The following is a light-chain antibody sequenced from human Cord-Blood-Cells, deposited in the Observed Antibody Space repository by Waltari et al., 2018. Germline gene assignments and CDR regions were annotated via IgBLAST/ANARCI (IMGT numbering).Light chain of an antibody. CDR3: SSYTSSSTLDVV. J-gene: IGLJ2*01. Sequence: QSALTQPASVSGSPGQSITISCTGTSSDVGGYNYVSWYQQHPGKAPKLRIYEVSNRPSGVSTRCSGSKSGNTASLTISGLQAEDEADYYCSSYTSSSTLDVVFGGGTKLTVL. CDR2: EVS. CDR1: SSDVGGYNY. V-gene: IGLV2-14*01.